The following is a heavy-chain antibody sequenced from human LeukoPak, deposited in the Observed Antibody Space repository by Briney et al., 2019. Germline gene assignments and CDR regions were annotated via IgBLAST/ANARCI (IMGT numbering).Heavy chain of an antibody. CDR2: INHSGST. D-gene: IGHD3-22*01. V-gene: IGHV4-34*01. CDR3: ATTDSSGYYYLAY. Sequence: PSETLSLTCAVYGGSFSGYYWSWIRQPPGKGLEWIGEINHSGSTNYNPSLKSRVTISVDTFKNQFSLKLSSVTAADTAVYYCATTDSSGYYYLAYWGQGTLVTVSS. J-gene: IGHJ4*02. CDR1: GGSFSGYY.